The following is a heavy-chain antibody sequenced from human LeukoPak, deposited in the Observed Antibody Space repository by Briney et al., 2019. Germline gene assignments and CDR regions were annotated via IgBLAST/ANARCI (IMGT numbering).Heavy chain of an antibody. D-gene: IGHD4-23*01. CDR1: GGSINSYY. J-gene: IGHJ4*02. Sequence: TSETLSLTCTVSGGSINSYYWSWIRQPPGKGLEWIGRIYSSGSTNYNPSLKSRVSMSVDTSKNQFSLKLTSVTAADTAVYYCARGGKATVVTMWGQGILVTVSS. V-gene: IGHV4-4*07. CDR2: IYSSGST. CDR3: ARGGKATVVTM.